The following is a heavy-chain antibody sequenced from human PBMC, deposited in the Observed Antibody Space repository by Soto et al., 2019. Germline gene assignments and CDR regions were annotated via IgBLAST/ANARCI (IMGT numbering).Heavy chain of an antibody. D-gene: IGHD3-10*01. CDR2: IYYSGSA. V-gene: IGHV4-31*03. CDR1: GVSISSGDYY. Sequence: QVQLQESGPGLVKPSQTLSLTCTVSGVSISSGDYYWSWIRQDPGKGLEWIGYIYYSGSAYYNPSLASRVTLSVDTSENHFSLKLSSVTAADTAVYYCARVGYYASGTSDYGGQGTLVTVSS. CDR3: ARVGYYASGTSDY. J-gene: IGHJ4*02.